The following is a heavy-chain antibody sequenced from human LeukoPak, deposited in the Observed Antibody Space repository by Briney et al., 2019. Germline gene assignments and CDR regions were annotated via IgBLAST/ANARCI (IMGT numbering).Heavy chain of an antibody. Sequence: ASVKVSCKASGYTFTRYYMHWVRQAPGQGLEWMGIINPSGGSTSYAQKFQGRVTMTRDTSTSTVYMKLSSLRSEDTAVYYCARTYNWNDGYFDYWGQGTLVTVSS. CDR1: GYTFTRYY. CDR2: INPSGGST. D-gene: IGHD1-20*01. V-gene: IGHV1-46*01. CDR3: ARTYNWNDGYFDY. J-gene: IGHJ4*02.